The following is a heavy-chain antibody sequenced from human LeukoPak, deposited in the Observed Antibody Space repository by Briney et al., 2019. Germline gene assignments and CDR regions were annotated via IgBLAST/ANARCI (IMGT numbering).Heavy chain of an antibody. CDR1: GFTFGDYA. D-gene: IGHD3-16*01. CDR3: AKDLVITFGGVSPIWFDP. Sequence: GGSLRLSCAASGFTFGDYAMHWVRQAPGKGLEWVSLISWDGGSTYYADSVKGRFTISRDNSKNSLYLQMNSLRAEDTALYYCAKDLVITFGGVSPIWFDPWGQGTLVTVSS. V-gene: IGHV3-43D*04. CDR2: ISWDGGST. J-gene: IGHJ5*02.